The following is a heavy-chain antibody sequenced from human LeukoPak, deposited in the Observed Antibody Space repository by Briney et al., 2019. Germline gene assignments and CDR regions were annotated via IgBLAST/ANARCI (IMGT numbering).Heavy chain of an antibody. V-gene: IGHV3-23*01. CDR3: AKDKSYDSSGQVT. Sequence: GGSLRLSCVASGFTFSSYAMGWVRQAPGKGLEWVSAISGSGVTTHYAGSVKGRFSISRDNSKNTLYLQMDSLRAEDTALYYCAKDKSYDSSGQVTWGQGTLVTVSS. CDR2: ISGSGVTT. J-gene: IGHJ5*02. D-gene: IGHD3-22*01. CDR1: GFTFSSYA.